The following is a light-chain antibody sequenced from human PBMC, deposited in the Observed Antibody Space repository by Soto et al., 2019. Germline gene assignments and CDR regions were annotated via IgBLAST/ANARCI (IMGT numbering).Light chain of an antibody. Sequence: QSALTQPPSASGTPGQRVTISCSGSSSNIGSNAVNWYQQLPGTAPKLLIYSNNQRPSGVPDRFSGSKSGTSASLAISGLQSEDEADYYCAVWDDSLTGWVFGGGTKLTVL. V-gene: IGLV1-44*01. CDR1: SSNIGSNA. J-gene: IGLJ3*02. CDR2: SNN. CDR3: AVWDDSLTGWV.